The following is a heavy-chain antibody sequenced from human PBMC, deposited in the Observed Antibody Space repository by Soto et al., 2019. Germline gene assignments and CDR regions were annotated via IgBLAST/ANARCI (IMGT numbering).Heavy chain of an antibody. CDR3: AGGCRSTSSVRAFDI. D-gene: IGHD2-2*01. CDR1: GGTFSRYA. Sequence: SSVKVSCKASGGTFSRYAISWGRQAPGQGLEWMGGIIPIFGTANYAQKFQGRVTITADESTSTAYMELSSLRSEDTAVDYRAGGCRSTSSVRAFDIWGQGTMVTVSS. J-gene: IGHJ3*02. CDR2: IIPIFGTA. V-gene: IGHV1-69*13.